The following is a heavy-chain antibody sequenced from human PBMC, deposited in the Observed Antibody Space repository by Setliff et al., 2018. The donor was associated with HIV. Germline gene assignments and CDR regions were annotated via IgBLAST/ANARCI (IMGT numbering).Heavy chain of an antibody. V-gene: IGHV3-48*01. CDR3: ARSRAAGFDY. CDR2: ISSSSSTI. D-gene: IGHD6-13*01. Sequence: GGSLRLSCAASGFTFSSYSMNWVRQAPGKGLEWVSYISSSSSTICYADSVKGRFTISRDNAKNSLYLQMNSLRAEDTAVYYCARSRAAGFDYWGQGTLVPVSS. CDR1: GFTFSSYS. J-gene: IGHJ4*02.